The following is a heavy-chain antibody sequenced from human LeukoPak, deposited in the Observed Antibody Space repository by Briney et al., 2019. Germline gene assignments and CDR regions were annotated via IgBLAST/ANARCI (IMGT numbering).Heavy chain of an antibody. J-gene: IGHJ3*02. D-gene: IGHD4-23*01. CDR2: ISYDGSNK. CDR3: ARDEMDYGGNSDAFDI. V-gene: IGHV3-30-3*01. CDR1: GFTFSSYA. Sequence: PGGSLRLSCAASGFTFSSYAMHWVRQAPGKGLEGVAVISYDGSNKYYADSVKGRFTISRDNSKNTLYLQMNSLRAEDTAVYYCARDEMDYGGNSDAFDIWGQGTMVTVSS.